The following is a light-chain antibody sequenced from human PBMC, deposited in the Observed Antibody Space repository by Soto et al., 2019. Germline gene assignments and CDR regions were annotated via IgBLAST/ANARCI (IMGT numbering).Light chain of an antibody. J-gene: IGLJ1*01. CDR3: CSSAVSYTRV. CDR1: SSDVGGYNY. V-gene: IGLV2-11*01. Sequence: QSALTQPRSVSGSPGQSVTISCTGTSSDVGGYNYVSWYQQHPGKAPKLMIYDVSERPSGVPDRFSGSKSGNTASLTISGLQAEDEADYYCCSSAVSYTRVFGTGTKLTVL. CDR2: DVS.